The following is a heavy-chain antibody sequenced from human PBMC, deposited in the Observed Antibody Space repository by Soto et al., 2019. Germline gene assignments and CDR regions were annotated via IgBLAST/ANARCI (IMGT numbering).Heavy chain of an antibody. D-gene: IGHD2-2*01. J-gene: IGHJ4*02. Sequence: GGSLRLSCAASGFTFSSYWMSWVRQAPGKGLEWVANIKQDGSEKYYVDSVKGRFTISRDNAENSLYLQMDSLRAEDTAVYYCATDMYCPSASCYRGHGYWGQGTLVTVSS. CDR3: ATDMYCPSASCYRGHGY. CDR2: IKQDGSEK. CDR1: GFTFSSYW. V-gene: IGHV3-7*01.